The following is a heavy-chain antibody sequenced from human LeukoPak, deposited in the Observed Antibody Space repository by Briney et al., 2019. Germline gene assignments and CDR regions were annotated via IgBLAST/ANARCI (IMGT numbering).Heavy chain of an antibody. V-gene: IGHV1-2*02. Sequence: ASVKVSCKTSGYTFTSYGISWVRQAPGQGLEWMGWINPNSGGTNYAQRFQGRVTMTRDTSISTAYMELRSLGSDDTAVYYCARERQKFYYDSSGYPNAFDIWGQGTMVTVSS. CDR2: INPNSGGT. J-gene: IGHJ3*02. CDR3: ARERQKFYYDSSGYPNAFDI. CDR1: GYTFTSYG. D-gene: IGHD3-22*01.